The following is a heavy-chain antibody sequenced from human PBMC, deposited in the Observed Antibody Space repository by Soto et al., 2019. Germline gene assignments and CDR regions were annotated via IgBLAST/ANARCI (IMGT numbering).Heavy chain of an antibody. V-gene: IGHV1-69*01. Sequence: QVQLLQSGAEVKKPGSSVKVSCKASGATFSSFAFSWVRQAPGQGLEWMGVIIPIFDTISYAQKFQGRVTITADESTTTAYMELNSLTSDATAVYYCASPLKWSGYYIAFDYWGQGTLVIVSS. CDR2: IIPIFDTI. CDR1: GATFSSFA. CDR3: ASPLKWSGYYIAFDY. J-gene: IGHJ4*02. D-gene: IGHD3-3*01.